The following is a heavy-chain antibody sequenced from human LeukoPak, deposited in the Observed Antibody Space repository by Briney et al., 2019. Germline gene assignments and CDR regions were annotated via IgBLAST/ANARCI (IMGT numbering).Heavy chain of an antibody. CDR1: GVSISSGDYY. CDR3: ARVGSYCGGDCYNWFDP. J-gene: IGHJ5*02. D-gene: IGHD2-21*02. CDR2: IYYSGST. Sequence: SETLSLTCTVSGVSISSGDYYWRWIRQPPGKGLEWIGYIYYSGSTYYNPSLKSRVTISVDTSKNQFSLKLSSVTAADTAVYYCARVGSYCGGDCYNWFDPWGQGTLVTVSS. V-gene: IGHV4-30-4*01.